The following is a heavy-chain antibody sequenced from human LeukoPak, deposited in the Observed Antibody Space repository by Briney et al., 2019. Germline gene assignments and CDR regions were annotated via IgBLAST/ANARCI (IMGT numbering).Heavy chain of an antibody. J-gene: IGHJ5*02. CDR3: ARADKDYSSSWYWFDP. CDR2: INHSEST. V-gene: IGHV4-34*01. Sequence: SETLSLTCAVYGVSFSGYYWSWIRQPPGKGLEWIGEINHSESTNYNPSLKSRVTISVDTSKNQFSLKLSSVTAADTAVYYCARADKDYSSSWYWFDPWGQGTLVTVSS. CDR1: GVSFSGYY. D-gene: IGHD6-13*01.